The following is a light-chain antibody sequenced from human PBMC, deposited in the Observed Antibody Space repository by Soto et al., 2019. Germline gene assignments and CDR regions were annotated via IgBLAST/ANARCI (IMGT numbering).Light chain of an antibody. CDR1: QDISSS. J-gene: IGKJ4*01. CDR2: GAS. Sequence: AIQLTQSPSSLSASVGDRVTSTCRASQDISSSLAWYQQKAGKAPKLLIYGASILQSGVPSGFSGSGFGTDFTLTISSLRAEDFAIYFCQQTKSYPSTFGGGTRVEI. CDR3: QQTKSYPST. V-gene: IGKV1-13*02.